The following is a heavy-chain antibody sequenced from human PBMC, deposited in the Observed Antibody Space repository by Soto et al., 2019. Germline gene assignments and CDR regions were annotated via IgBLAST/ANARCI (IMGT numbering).Heavy chain of an antibody. Sequence: EVQLLESGGGLVQPGESLRLSCAASGFTFSSYAMSWVRQAPGKGLEWVSVISGSDDSTYYADSVKGRFPISRGNSKNTVYLQMNSLRAEDTAVYYCAKRSSSSTFDSWGQGTLVTVSS. CDR1: GFTFSSYA. CDR3: AKRSSSSTFDS. J-gene: IGHJ4*02. CDR2: ISGSDDST. V-gene: IGHV3-23*01. D-gene: IGHD6-6*01.